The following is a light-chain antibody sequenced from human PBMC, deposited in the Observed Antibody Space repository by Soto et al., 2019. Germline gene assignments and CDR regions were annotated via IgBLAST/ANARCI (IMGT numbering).Light chain of an antibody. J-gene: IGKJ1*01. CDR3: QKYGSSPGT. CDR1: QSVSSSY. Sequence: EIVLTQSPGTLSLSPGERATLSCRASQSVSSSYLAWYQQKPGQAPRLLIYGASSRATGIPDRFSGSGSGTDFTLTISRLGPEDFAVYYCQKYGSSPGTFGQGTKVEI. V-gene: IGKV3-20*01. CDR2: GAS.